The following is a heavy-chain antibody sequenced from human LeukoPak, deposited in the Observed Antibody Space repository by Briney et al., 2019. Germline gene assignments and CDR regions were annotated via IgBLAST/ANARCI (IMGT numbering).Heavy chain of an antibody. CDR2: ISSSSSYI. Sequence: TGGSLRLSCAASGFTFSSDSMNWVRQAPGKGLEWVSSISSSSSYIYYADSVKGRFTISRDNAKNSLYLQMNSLRAEDTAVYYCAREGSSGSFDYWGQGTLVTVSS. CDR1: GFTFSSDS. D-gene: IGHD3-10*01. V-gene: IGHV3-21*01. J-gene: IGHJ4*02. CDR3: AREGSSGSFDY.